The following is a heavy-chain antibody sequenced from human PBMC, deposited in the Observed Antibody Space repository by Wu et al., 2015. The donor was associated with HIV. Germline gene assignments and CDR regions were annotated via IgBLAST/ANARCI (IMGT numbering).Heavy chain of an antibody. CDR1: GYTFSDYY. Sequence: QVQLVQSGAEVKKPGASVNVSCKTSGYTFSDYYINWVRQAPGQGLEWVGWINPHNGATKYAQKFQGRVTLTRDTSLNTAYMELSSLRSDDTAVYYCARDRATGTQYYFDHWGQGTPVTVSS. V-gene: IGHV1-2*02. CDR2: INPHNGAT. J-gene: IGHJ4*02. CDR3: ARDRATGTQYYFDH. D-gene: IGHD3-9*01.